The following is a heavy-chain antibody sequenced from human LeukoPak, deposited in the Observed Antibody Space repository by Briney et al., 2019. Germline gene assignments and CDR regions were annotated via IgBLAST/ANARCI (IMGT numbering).Heavy chain of an antibody. J-gene: IGHJ4*02. CDR1: GGSISSSSYY. CDR2: IYYSGST. CDR3: ARDKDSSGYYYV. V-gene: IGHV4-39*07. D-gene: IGHD3-22*01. Sequence: SETLSLTCTVSGGSISSSSYYWGWIRQLPGKGLECIGSIYYSGSTYYNPSLKSRVTISVDTSKNQFSLKLSSVTAADTAVYYCARDKDSSGYYYVWGQGTLVTVSS.